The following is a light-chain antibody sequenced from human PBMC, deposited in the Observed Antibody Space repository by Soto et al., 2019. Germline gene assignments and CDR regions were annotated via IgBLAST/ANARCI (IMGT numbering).Light chain of an antibody. CDR1: QNINTL. Sequence: DIQMTQSPSSLSASVGDRVTITCRASQNINTLLNWYQQKPGKAPKLLISAASNLQSGVPSRFSGSGTGTDFTLTISSLQPEDFATYYCQSYGALALTFGGGTKVESK. J-gene: IGKJ4*01. V-gene: IGKV1-39*01. CDR3: QSYGALALT. CDR2: AAS.